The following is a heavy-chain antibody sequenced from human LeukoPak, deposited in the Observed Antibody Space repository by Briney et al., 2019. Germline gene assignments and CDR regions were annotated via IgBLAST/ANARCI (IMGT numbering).Heavy chain of an antibody. J-gene: IGHJ6*02. Sequence: SETLSLTCTVSGGSISSYHWSWIRQPPGKGREWIGYTHYSGSTTYNPSLRSRVTVSLDKYNNQFSLRLTSVTAADTAVYYCARVASKGGMDVWGQGTTVTVSS. CDR1: GGSISSYH. V-gene: IGHV4-59*01. D-gene: IGHD5/OR15-5a*01. CDR3: ARVASKGGMDV. CDR2: THYSGST.